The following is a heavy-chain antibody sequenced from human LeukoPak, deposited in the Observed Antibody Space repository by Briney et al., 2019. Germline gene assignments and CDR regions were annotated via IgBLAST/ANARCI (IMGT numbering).Heavy chain of an antibody. CDR1: GFTFSNYA. J-gene: IGHJ4*02. Sequence: GGSLRLSCGASGFTFSNYAMNWVRQAPGKGLEWVSCISGSAGSTYNADSVKGRFTISRDNSKTTLYMQMTSLRAEDTPVYYCAKTRGSGYYCAAFVYWGQGALVTVSS. D-gene: IGHD3-22*01. CDR3: AKTRGSGYYCAAFVY. V-gene: IGHV3-23*01. CDR2: ISGSAGST.